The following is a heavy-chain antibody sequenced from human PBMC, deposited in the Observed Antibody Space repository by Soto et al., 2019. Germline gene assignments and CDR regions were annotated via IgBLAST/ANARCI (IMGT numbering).Heavy chain of an antibody. V-gene: IGHV4-31*03. CDR3: ARDRGFGMDA. CDR1: GGSINGGRYY. CDR2: IYESGTT. J-gene: IGHJ6*02. Sequence: QVPLQDSGPGLVKPSQTLSLTCTVSGGSINGGRYYWNWIRQHPGKGLEWIGYIYESGTTDYNPSLKSRVIISEDTSKNQFSLRLSSVTAADTAIYYCARDRGFGMDAWGQGTMVIVSS.